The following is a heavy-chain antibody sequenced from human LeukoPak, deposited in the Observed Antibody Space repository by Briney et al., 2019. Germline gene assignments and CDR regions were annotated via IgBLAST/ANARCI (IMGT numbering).Heavy chain of an antibody. CDR2: INTNTGNP. Sequence: GASVKVSCKASGYTFTSYAMNWVRQAPGQGLEWMGWINTNTGNPTYAQGFTGRFVFSLDTSVSTAYLQISSLKAEDTAVYYCASAHSPYYYDSSGGAGASYYYYYYYMDVWGKGTTVTVSS. CDR1: GYTFTSYA. V-gene: IGHV7-4-1*02. CDR3: ASAHSPYYYDSSGGAGASYYYYYYYMDV. D-gene: IGHD3-22*01. J-gene: IGHJ6*03.